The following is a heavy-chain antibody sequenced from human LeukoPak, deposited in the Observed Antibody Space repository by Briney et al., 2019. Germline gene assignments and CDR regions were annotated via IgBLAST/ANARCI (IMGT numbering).Heavy chain of an antibody. J-gene: IGHJ4*02. Sequence: KTSETLSLTCTVSGGSISSSNYYWGWIRQPPGKGLEWIGEINHSGSTNYNPSLKSRVTISVDTSKNQFSLKLSSVTAADTAVYYCARDWCESSGYYCAAFDYWGQGTLVTVSS. CDR1: GGSISSSNYY. CDR3: ARDWCESSGYYCAAFDY. D-gene: IGHD3-22*01. V-gene: IGHV4-39*07. CDR2: INHSGST.